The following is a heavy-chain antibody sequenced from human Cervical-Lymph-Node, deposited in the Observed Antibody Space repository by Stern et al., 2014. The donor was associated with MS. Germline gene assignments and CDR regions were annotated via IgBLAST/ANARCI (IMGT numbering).Heavy chain of an antibody. CDR3: ARQAQYYYGSGGMDV. D-gene: IGHD3-10*01. Sequence: QLQLQESGPGLVKPSQTLSLTCTVSGFSVSRNGFYWSWLRHSAGKRLEWIGRIYPRGTTSYNPSLKSRVSISLDRSKNQFSLPLTSVTASDTALYYCARQAQYYYGSGGMDVWGQGTTVIVSS. CDR2: IYPRGTT. V-gene: IGHV4-61*02. CDR1: GFSVSRNGFY. J-gene: IGHJ6*02.